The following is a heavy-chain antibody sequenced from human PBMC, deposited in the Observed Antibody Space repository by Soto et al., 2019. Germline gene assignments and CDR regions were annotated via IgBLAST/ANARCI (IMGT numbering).Heavy chain of an antibody. Sequence: SQTLSLTCAISGDSVSSNSAAWNWIRQSPSRGLEWLGRTYYRSKWYNDYAVSVKSRITINPDTSKNQFSLQLNSVTPEDTAVYYCARGLGIAAAGDNWFDPWGQGTLVTVSS. V-gene: IGHV6-1*01. J-gene: IGHJ5*02. CDR1: GDSVSSNSAA. D-gene: IGHD6-13*01. CDR2: TYYRSKWYN. CDR3: ARGLGIAAAGDNWFDP.